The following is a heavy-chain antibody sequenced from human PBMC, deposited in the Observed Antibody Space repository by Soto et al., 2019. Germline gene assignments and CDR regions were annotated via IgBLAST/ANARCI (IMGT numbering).Heavy chain of an antibody. J-gene: IGHJ4*02. CDR3: AEAIAAAGPFDY. CDR1: GGTFSSYT. D-gene: IGHD6-13*01. Sequence: QVQLVQSGAEVKKPGSSVKVSCKASGGTFSSYTISWVRQAPGQGLEWMGRIIPILGIANYAQKFQGRVTITAAKSTSTAYMELSSLRSEDTAVYYCAEAIAAAGPFDYWGQGTLVTVSS. CDR2: IIPILGIA. V-gene: IGHV1-69*02.